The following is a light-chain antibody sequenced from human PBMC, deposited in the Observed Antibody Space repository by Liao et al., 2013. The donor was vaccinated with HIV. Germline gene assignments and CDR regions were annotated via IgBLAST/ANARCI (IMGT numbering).Light chain of an antibody. CDR3: QAWDRSADVV. V-gene: IGLV3-21*01. CDR2: ENI. Sequence: YVLTQPPSVSVAPGQTAVMTCGGNNIRSRGVHWYQQRPGQSPVMVIYENIKRPSGIPERFSGSNSGNTATLTISGTQAMDEADYFCQAWDRSADVVFGGGTKLTVL. CDR1: NIRSRG. J-gene: IGLJ2*01.